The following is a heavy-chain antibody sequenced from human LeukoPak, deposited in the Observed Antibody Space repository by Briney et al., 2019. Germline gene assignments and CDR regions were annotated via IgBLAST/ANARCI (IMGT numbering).Heavy chain of an antibody. J-gene: IGHJ3*02. CDR3: ARDLTYGDYGMFIGGDGAFDI. V-gene: IGHV3-74*01. Sequence: PGRSLRLSCAASGFTFSSYWMHWVRQAPGKGLVWVSRINSDGSSTSYADSVKGRFTISRDNAKNTLYLQMNSLRAEDTAVYYCARDLTYGDYGMFIGGDGAFDIWGQGTMVTVSS. CDR2: INSDGSST. D-gene: IGHD4-17*01. CDR1: GFTFSSYW.